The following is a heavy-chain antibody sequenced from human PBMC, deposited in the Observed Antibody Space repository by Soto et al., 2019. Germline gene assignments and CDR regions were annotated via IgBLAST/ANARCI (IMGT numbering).Heavy chain of an antibody. CDR2: IYHSGST. D-gene: IGHD3-22*01. V-gene: IGHV4-4*02. J-gene: IGHJ4*02. CDR3: AREDYYDSSGRGLDY. CDR1: GGSISSSNW. Sequence: PSETLSLTCAVSGGSISSSNWWSWVRQPPGKGLEWIGEIYHSGSTNYNPSLKSRVTISVDTSRNQFSLKLSSVTAADTAVYYCAREDYYDSSGRGLDYWGQGALVT.